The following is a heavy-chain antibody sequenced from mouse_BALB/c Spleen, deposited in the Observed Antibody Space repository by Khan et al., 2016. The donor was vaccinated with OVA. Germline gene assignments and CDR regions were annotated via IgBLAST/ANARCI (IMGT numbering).Heavy chain of an antibody. J-gene: IGHJ4*01. Sequence: EVELVESGGDLVKPGGSLKLSCAASGFTFSNYGMSWVRQTPDKRLEWVAIISTSGSYTYYPDSVKGRFTISRDNAKNTLYLQMSSLKSDDTDIYYCARCLYGSSYDYYAMDYWGQGTSVTVSS. CDR1: GFTFSNYG. D-gene: IGHD1-1*01. CDR2: ISTSGSYT. CDR3: ARCLYGSSYDYYAMDY. V-gene: IGHV5-6*01.